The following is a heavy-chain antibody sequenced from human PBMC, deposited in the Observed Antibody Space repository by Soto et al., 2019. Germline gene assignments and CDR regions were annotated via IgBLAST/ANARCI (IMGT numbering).Heavy chain of an antibody. CDR1: GFTFDDYA. V-gene: IGHV3-9*01. CDR3: ANDMGSVPAALPGFYY. D-gene: IGHD2-2*01. CDR2: ISWNSGSK. J-gene: IGHJ4*02. Sequence: EVQLVASGGGLVQPGRSLRLSCAASGFTFDDYAMNWVRQAPGKGLEWVSGISWNSGSKDYADFVQGRFTISRDNAKNSLYLQMNSLRADDTALYYCANDMGSVPAALPGFYYWGQGTLVTVSS.